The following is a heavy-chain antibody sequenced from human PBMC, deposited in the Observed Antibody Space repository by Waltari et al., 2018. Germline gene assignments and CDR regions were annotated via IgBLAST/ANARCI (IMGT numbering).Heavy chain of an antibody. J-gene: IGHJ4*02. CDR3: ASGGKDYYAFQR. CDR1: GGTFSSYA. V-gene: IGHV1-69*01. D-gene: IGHD3-3*01. Sequence: QVQLVQSGAEVKKPGSSVKVSCKASGGTFSSYAISWVRQTPGQGLEWMGGIIPIFGTANDAQKFQGRVTITADESTSTAYMELCSLRSEDTAVYYGASGGKDYYAFQRWGQGTLVTVSS. CDR2: IIPIFGTA.